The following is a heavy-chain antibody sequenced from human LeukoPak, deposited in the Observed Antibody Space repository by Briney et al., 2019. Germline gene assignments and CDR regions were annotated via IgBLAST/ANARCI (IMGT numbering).Heavy chain of an antibody. V-gene: IGHV3-33*06. CDR3: VKDSVGDGYFDY. J-gene: IGHJ4*02. CDR1: GFTFSSYG. Sequence: GGSLRLSCAASGFTFSSYGMHWVRQAPGKGLEWVAVIWYDGSNKYYADSVKGRFTISRDNSKNTLYLQMNSLRAEDTAVYYCVKDSVGDGYFDYWGQGTLVTVSS. D-gene: IGHD3-16*01. CDR2: IWYDGSNK.